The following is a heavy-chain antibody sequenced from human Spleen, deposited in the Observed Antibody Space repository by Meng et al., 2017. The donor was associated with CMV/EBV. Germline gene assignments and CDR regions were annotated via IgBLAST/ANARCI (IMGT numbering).Heavy chain of an antibody. CDR3: ARDICHGCYMQFGY. J-gene: IGHJ4*02. D-gene: IGHD2-15*01. CDR2: ISTYNGNT. CDR1: SYAFTSYG. V-gene: IGHV1-18*01. Sequence: ASVKVSCKASSYAFTSYGISWVRQAPGQGLEWMGWISTYNGNTNYAQNLQGRVTLTSDTSTSTVYMEVSSMTSEDTAVYYCARDICHGCYMQFGYWGQGTLVTVSS.